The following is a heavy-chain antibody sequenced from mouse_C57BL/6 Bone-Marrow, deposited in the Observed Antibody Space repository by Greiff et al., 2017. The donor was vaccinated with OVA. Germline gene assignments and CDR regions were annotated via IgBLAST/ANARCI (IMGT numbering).Heavy chain of an antibody. CDR3: ARDAIYYDYEDYAMDY. Sequence: EVMLVESGGGLVQSGRSLRLSCATSGFTFSDFYMEWVRQAPGKGLEWIAASRNKANDYTTEYSASVKGRFIVSRDTSQSILYLQMNALRAEDTAIYYCARDAIYYDYEDYAMDYWGQGTSVTVSS. V-gene: IGHV7-1*01. J-gene: IGHJ4*01. CDR2: SRNKANDYTT. CDR1: GFTFSDFY. D-gene: IGHD2-4*01.